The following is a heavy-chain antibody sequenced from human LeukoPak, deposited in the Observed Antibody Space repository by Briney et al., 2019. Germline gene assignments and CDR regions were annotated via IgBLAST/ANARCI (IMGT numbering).Heavy chain of an antibody. D-gene: IGHD5-12*01. Sequence: GGSLRLSCTASGLTFSTYALSWVRQTPGKGLEWLSVISATGSTTYYADSVRGRFTISRDNSKNTLYLQMNSLRAEDTAIYYCARDNSGSDAEHWAAWGQGTLVTVSS. J-gene: IGHJ5*02. CDR1: GLTFSTYA. CDR3: ARDNSGSDAEHWAA. V-gene: IGHV3-23*01. CDR2: ISATGSTT.